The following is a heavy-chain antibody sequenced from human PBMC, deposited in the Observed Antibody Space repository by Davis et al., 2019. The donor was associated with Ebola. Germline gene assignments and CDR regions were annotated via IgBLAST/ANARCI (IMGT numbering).Heavy chain of an antibody. CDR3: ARAPKYTGYDFPYYFDY. CDR1: GFTFGDRP. D-gene: IGHD5-12*01. J-gene: IGHJ4*02. Sequence: GESLKISCTASGFTFGDRPMSWFRQAPGKGLEWVSYISNSGSTKYYADSVKGRFTISRDNAKNSLYLQMNSLRGEDTAVYYCARAPKYTGYDFPYYFDYWGQGTLVTVSS. CDR2: ISNSGSTK. V-gene: IGHV3-11*04.